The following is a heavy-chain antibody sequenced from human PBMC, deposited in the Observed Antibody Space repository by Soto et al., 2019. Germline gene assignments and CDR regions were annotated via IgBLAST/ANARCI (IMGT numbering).Heavy chain of an antibody. CDR2: IYHSGST. J-gene: IGHJ6*02. Sequence: SETLSLTCAVSGGSISGGGCSWSWIRQPPGKGMEWIGYIYHSGSTYYNQSLKSRVTVSVDTSKNQFSLKLSSVTAADTAVYYCARGRITMVRGHAWRNDYYYYYGMDVWGQGTTVTVS. CDR3: ARGRITMVRGHAWRNDYYYYYGMDV. CDR1: GGSISGGGCS. D-gene: IGHD3-10*01. V-gene: IGHV4-30-2*01.